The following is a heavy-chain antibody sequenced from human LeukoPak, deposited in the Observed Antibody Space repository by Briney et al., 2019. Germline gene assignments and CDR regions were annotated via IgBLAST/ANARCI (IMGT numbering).Heavy chain of an antibody. J-gene: IGHJ6*03. CDR2: MNPNSGNT. CDR3: AREGGNTMVRGVIIPYYYYYMDV. Sequence: ASVKVSCKASGYTFTSYDINWVRQATGQGLEWMGWMNPNSGNTGYAQKFQGRVTITRNTSISTAYMELSSLRSEDTAVYYCAREGGNTMVRGVIIPYYYYYMDVWGKGTTVTISS. CDR1: GYTFTSYD. D-gene: IGHD3-10*01. V-gene: IGHV1-8*03.